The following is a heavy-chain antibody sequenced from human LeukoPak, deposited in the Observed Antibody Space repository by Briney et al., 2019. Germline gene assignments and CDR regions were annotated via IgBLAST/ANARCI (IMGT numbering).Heavy chain of an antibody. CDR2: INPSGGST. J-gene: IGHJ4*02. Sequence: GASVKVSCKASGYTFTSYYMHWVRQAPGQGLEWMGIINPSGGSTSYAQKFQGRVTMTRDTSISTAYMELSSLKSDDTAVYYCAKIGSSHDFDYWGQGTPITVSS. D-gene: IGHD1-26*01. V-gene: IGHV1-46*01. CDR3: AKIGSSHDFDY. CDR1: GYTFTSYY.